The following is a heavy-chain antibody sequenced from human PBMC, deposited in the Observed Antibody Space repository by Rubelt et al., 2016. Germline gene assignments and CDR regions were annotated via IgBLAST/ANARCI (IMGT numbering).Heavy chain of an antibody. CDR2: ISGSGGST. CDR1: GFTFSSYA. Sequence: EVQLVESGGGLVQPGGSLRLSCAASGFTFSSYAMSWVRQAPGKGLEWVSAISGSGGSTYYADSVKGRFTISRANSKNTLYLQMNSLRAEDTAVYYCTASLIVVVMSQTDYWGQGTLVTVSS. V-gene: IGHV3-23*04. CDR3: TASLIVVVMSQTDY. D-gene: IGHD3-22*01. J-gene: IGHJ4*02.